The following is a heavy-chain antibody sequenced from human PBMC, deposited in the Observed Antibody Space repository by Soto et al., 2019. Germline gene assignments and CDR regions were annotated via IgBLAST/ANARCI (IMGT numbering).Heavy chain of an antibody. CDR1: GGSISPNNNY. CDR2: IYFSGST. Sequence: PSETLSLTCTVSGGSISPNNNYWGWIRQPPGKGLEWIGNIYFSGSTYYHPSLESRVTISVDTSKNQFSLRLSSVTAADSAMYYCARQVVDTAMVHFDYWGQGALVTVSS. D-gene: IGHD5-18*01. J-gene: IGHJ4*02. CDR3: ARQVVDTAMVHFDY. V-gene: IGHV4-39*01.